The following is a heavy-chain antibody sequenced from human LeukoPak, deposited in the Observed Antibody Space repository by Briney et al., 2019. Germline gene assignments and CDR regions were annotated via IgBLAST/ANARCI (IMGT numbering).Heavy chain of an antibody. CDR2: VDPEDGET. CDR3: ATDSYYDSNDFDY. D-gene: IGHD3-22*01. J-gene: IGHJ4*02. CDR1: GYTFTDYY. Sequence: ASVKVSCKASGYTFTDYYMHWVQQAPGKGLEWMGRVDPEDGETIYAEKFQGRVTITADTSTDTAYMELGSLRSEDTAVYYCATDSYYDSNDFDYWGQGTLVTVSS. V-gene: IGHV1-69-2*01.